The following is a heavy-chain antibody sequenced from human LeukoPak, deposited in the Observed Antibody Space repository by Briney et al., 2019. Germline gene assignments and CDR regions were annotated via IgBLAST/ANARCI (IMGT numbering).Heavy chain of an antibody. CDR1: GGSISSSSYY. V-gene: IGHV4-39*07. CDR2: IYYSGST. CDR3: AREQNYYDSSGYVYWFDP. J-gene: IGHJ5*02. D-gene: IGHD3-22*01. Sequence: SETLSLTCTVSGGSISSSSYYWGWIRQPPGKGLEWIGSIYYSGSTYYNPSLKSRVTISVDRSKNQFSLKLSSVTAADTAVYYCAREQNYYDSSGYVYWFDPWGQGTLVTVSS.